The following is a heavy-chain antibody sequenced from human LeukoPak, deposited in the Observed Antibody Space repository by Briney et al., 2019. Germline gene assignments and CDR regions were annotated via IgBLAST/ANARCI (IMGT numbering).Heavy chain of an antibody. CDR2: ISIGGGST. J-gene: IGHJ6*03. CDR3: AKVLRFLENMDV. V-gene: IGHV3-23*01. Sequence: PGGSLRLSCAASGFTFSNAWMTWVRQAPGKGLEWVSTISIGGGSTYYADSVKGRFTISRDDSKNTLYVQMNSLRAEDTAVYYCAKVLRFLENMDVWGKGTTVTVSS. CDR1: GFTFSNAW. D-gene: IGHD3-3*01.